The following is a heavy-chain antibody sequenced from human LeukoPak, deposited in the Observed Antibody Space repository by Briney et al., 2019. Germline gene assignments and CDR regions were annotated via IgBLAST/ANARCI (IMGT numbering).Heavy chain of an antibody. D-gene: IGHD4-17*01. V-gene: IGHV1-8*01. J-gene: IGHJ5*02. CDR1: GYPFNNYD. CDR2: MNPHSGKT. CDR3: ARLSSHYGXYKVDP. Sequence: GASVKVSCKASGYPFNNYDINWGRQATGQGLEWRGWMNPHSGKTVYAHNFQGRVTMTRDTSISTAYMELSSLRSEDMAVYYCARLSSHYGXYKVDPXGXGTLVTVXX.